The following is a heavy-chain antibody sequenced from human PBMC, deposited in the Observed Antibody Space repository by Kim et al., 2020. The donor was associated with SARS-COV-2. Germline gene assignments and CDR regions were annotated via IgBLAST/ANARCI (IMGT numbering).Heavy chain of an antibody. J-gene: IGHJ4*02. CDR1: GGSFSCYY. D-gene: IGHD3-9*01. CDR3: ARAWRYFDL. V-gene: IGHV4-34*01. CDR2: INHSGST. Sequence: SETLSLTCAVYGGSFSCYYWSWIRQPPGKGLEWIGEINHSGSTNYNPSLKSRVTISVDTSKNQFSLKLSSVTAADTAVYYCARAWRYFDLWGQGTLLTVS.